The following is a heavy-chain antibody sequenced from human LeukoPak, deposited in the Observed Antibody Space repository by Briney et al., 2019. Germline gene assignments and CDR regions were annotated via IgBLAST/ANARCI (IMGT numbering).Heavy chain of an antibody. CDR1: GFTFSSYA. CDR2: ISYDGSNK. J-gene: IGHJ4*02. CDR3: AKEASIAATDY. Sequence: GRSLRLSCAASGFTFSSYAMHWVRQAPGKGLEWVAVISYDGSNKYYADSVKGRFTISRDNSKNTLYLQMNSLRAEDTAVYYCAKEASIAATDYWGQGTLVTVSS. D-gene: IGHD6-6*01. V-gene: IGHV3-30-3*01.